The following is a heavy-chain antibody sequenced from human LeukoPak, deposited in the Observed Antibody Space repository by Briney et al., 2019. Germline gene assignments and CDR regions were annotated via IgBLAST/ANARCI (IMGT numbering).Heavy chain of an antibody. J-gene: IGHJ4*02. D-gene: IGHD4-17*01. CDR1: GYTFTGYY. V-gene: IGHV1-2*04. CDR2: INPNSGVT. Sequence: GASVKVTCKASGYTFTGYYMHWVRQAPGQGLEWMGWINPNSGVTNYVQKFQGWVTMTRDTSISTAYMELSRLRSDDTAVYYCARGYGETADFDYWGQGTLVTVSS. CDR3: ARGYGETADFDY.